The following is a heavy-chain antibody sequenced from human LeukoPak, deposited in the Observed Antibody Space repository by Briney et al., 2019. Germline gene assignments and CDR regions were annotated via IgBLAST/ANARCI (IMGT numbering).Heavy chain of an antibody. CDR3: ARVPASYYYDSSGVAFDI. D-gene: IGHD3-22*01. CDR2: IYYSGST. J-gene: IGHJ3*02. V-gene: IGHV4-59*01. CDR1: GGSISSYY. Sequence: SETLSLTCTVSGGSISSYYWSWIRQPPGKGLEWIGYIYYSGSTNYNPSLKSRVTISVDTSKNQFSLKLSSVTAADTAVYYCARVPASYYYDSSGVAFDIWGQGTMVTVSS.